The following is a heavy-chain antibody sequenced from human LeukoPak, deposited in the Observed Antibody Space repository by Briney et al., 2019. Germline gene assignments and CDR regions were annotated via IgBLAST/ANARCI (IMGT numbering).Heavy chain of an antibody. J-gene: IGHJ4*02. Sequence: PGGSLRLSCAASGVTFSAHRMNWVRQAPGKGLEWVSSISSSSSTLYYANSVKGRFTISRDNAKNSLYLQMNSLSAEDTAVYYCAVSFDYWGQGTLVTVSS. D-gene: IGHD5/OR15-5a*01. V-gene: IGHV3-48*01. CDR2: ISSSSSTL. CDR3: AVSFDY. CDR1: GVTFSAHR.